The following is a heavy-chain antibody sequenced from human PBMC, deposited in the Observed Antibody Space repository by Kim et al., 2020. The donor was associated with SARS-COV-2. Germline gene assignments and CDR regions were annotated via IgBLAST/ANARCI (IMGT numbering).Heavy chain of an antibody. Sequence: SETLSLTCAVYGGSFSGYYWSWIRQPPGKGLEWIGEINHSGSTNYNPSLKSRVTISVDTSKNQFSLKLSSVTAADTAVYYCARLKLGYQLPLGLDYWGQGTLVTVSS. CDR1: GGSFSGYY. V-gene: IGHV4-34*01. J-gene: IGHJ4*02. CDR2: INHSGST. D-gene: IGHD2-2*01. CDR3: ARLKLGYQLPLGLDY.